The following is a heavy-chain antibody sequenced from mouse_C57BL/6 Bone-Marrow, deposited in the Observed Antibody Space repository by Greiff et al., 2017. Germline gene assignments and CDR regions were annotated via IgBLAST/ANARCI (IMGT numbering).Heavy chain of an antibody. Sequence: EVKLMESGPGLVKPSQTVFLTCTVTGISITTGNYRWSWIRQFPGNKLEWIGYIYYSGTITYNPSLTSRTTITRDTPKNQFFLEMNSLTAEDTATYYCARGEWLWYFDVWGTGTTVTVSS. CDR3: ARGEWLWYFDV. CDR2: IYYSGTI. V-gene: IGHV3-5*01. J-gene: IGHJ1*03. CDR1: GISITTGNYR.